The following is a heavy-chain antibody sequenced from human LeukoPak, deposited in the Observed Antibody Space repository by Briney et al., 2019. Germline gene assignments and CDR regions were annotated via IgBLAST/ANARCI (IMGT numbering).Heavy chain of an antibody. D-gene: IGHD5-12*01. CDR3: ARGGYSFDY. Sequence: PGGPLRLSCVASGFSFTKYWMTWVRQAPGKGLERVARLHPDGSERNYVGSVEGRFTVFGDNAKSSLFLQMHSLRVEDTAVYYCARGGYSFDYLGQGTLVTVPS. J-gene: IGHJ4*02. V-gene: IGHV3-7*01. CDR1: GFSFTKYW. CDR2: LHPDGSER.